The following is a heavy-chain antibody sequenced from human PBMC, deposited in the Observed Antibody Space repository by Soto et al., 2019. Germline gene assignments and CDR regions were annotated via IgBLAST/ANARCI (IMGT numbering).Heavy chain of an antibody. CDR1: GRTFSSYA. CDR3: ERGGYGDYGLGY. CDR2: IIPIFGTA. J-gene: IGHJ4*02. D-gene: IGHD4-17*01. V-gene: IGHV1-69*12. Sequence: QFQLVQSGAEVKKPGSSVKVSCKASGRTFSSYAISGVRQAPGQGLEWMGGIIPIFGTANYAQKFQGRVTITAYESTSTAYMELSSLSSEDMAVYYCERGGYGDYGLGYWGQGTMVTVSS.